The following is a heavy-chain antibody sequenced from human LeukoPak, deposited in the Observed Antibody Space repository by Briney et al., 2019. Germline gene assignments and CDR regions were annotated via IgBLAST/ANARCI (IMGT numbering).Heavy chain of an antibody. CDR1: GGTFSSYA. V-gene: IGHV1-69*05. Sequence: RASVKVSCKASGGTFSSYAISWVRQAPGQGLEWMGGIIPIFGTANYAQKFQGRVTVTTDESTSTAYMELSSLRSEDTAVYYCAREDIVVGWLDYWGQGTLVTVSS. J-gene: IGHJ4*02. D-gene: IGHD2-2*01. CDR3: AREDIVVGWLDY. CDR2: IIPIFGTA.